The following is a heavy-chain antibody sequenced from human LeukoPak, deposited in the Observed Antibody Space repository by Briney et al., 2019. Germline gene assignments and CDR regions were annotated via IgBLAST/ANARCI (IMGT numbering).Heavy chain of an antibody. CDR1: GFTFSSYG. CDR3: AKDLPAAYFDY. Sequence: GGSLRLSCAASGFTFSSYGMHWVRQAPGKGLEWVAFIRNDGSTKFYADSEKGRFTISRDNSENTLYLQMNSLRAEDTAVYYCAKDLPAAYFDYWGQGTLVTVSS. V-gene: IGHV3-30*02. J-gene: IGHJ4*02. D-gene: IGHD2-2*01. CDR2: IRNDGSTK.